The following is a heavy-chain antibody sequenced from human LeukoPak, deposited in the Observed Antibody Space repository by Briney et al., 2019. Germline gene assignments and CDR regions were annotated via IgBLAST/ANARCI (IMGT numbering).Heavy chain of an antibody. Sequence: GGSLRLSCTASGFTFSSYSMNWVRQAPGKGLEWVSSISSSSSYIYYADSVKGRFTISRDNAKNSLYLQMNSLRAEDTAVYYCARWTPKYDSSGYDYWGQGTLVTVSS. D-gene: IGHD3-22*01. V-gene: IGHV3-21*01. J-gene: IGHJ4*02. CDR2: ISSSSSYI. CDR3: ARWTPKYDSSGYDY. CDR1: GFTFSSYS.